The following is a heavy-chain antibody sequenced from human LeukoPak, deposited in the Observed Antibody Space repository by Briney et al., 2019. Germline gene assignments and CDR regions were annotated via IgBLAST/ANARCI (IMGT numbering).Heavy chain of an antibody. CDR1: GGSISSYY. Sequence: SETLSLTCTVSGGSISSYYWSWIRQPPGKGLEWIGYIYYSGSTNYNPSLKSRVTISVDTSKNQFSLKLSSVTAADTAVYYCARMVAVTGTRSFDYWGQGTLVTVSS. CDR3: ARMVAVTGTRSFDY. V-gene: IGHV4-59*01. D-gene: IGHD6-19*01. CDR2: IYYSGST. J-gene: IGHJ4*02.